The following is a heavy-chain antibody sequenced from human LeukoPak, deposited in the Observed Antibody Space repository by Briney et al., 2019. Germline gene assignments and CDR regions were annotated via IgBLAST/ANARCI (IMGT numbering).Heavy chain of an antibody. D-gene: IGHD6-19*01. CDR1: GYSISSGYY. CDR3: VCVSIAVAGTGWVNY. CDR2: IYYSGST. J-gene: IGHJ4*02. V-gene: IGHV4-38-2*02. Sequence: PSETLSLTCTVSGYSISSGYYWGWIRQPPGKGLEWIGSIYYSGSTYYNPSLKSRVTISVDTSKNQFSLKLSSVTAADTAVYYCVCVSIAVAGTGWVNYWGQGTLVTVSS.